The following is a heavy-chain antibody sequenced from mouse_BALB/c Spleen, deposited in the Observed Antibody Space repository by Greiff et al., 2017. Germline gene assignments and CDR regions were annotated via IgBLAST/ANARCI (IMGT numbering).Heavy chain of an antibody. D-gene: IGHD3-3*01. CDR3: TRRSYGPWFAY. V-gene: IGHV1S81*02. CDR2: INPSNGGT. J-gene: IGHJ3*01. Sequence: QVQLQQPGAELVKPGASVKLSCKASGYTFTSYYMYWVKQRPGQGLEWIGGINPSNGGTNFNEKFKSKATLTVDKSSSTAYMQLSSLTSEDSAVYYCTRRSYGPWFAYWGQGTLVTVSA. CDR1: GYTFTSYY.